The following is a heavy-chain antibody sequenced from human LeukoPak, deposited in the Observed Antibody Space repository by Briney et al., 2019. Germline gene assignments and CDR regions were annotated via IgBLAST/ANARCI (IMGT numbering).Heavy chain of an antibody. J-gene: IGHJ4*02. Sequence: PSETLSLTCTVSGGSISSYYWSWIRQPPGKGLEWIGYIYYSGSTNYNPSLKSRVTISVDTSKNQFSLKLSSVTAADTAVYYCARKTSAGYQLDYWGQGTLVTVSS. CDR3: ARKTSAGYQLDY. D-gene: IGHD2-15*01. CDR1: GGSISSYY. CDR2: IYYSGST. V-gene: IGHV4-59*01.